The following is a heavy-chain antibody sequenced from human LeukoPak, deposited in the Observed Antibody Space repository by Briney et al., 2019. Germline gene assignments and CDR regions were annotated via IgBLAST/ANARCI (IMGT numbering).Heavy chain of an antibody. CDR3: ARYGIRYSGYDIDY. D-gene: IGHD5-12*01. Sequence: GRSLRLSCAASGFTFSSYAMHWVRQAPSKGLEWVAVISYDGSNKYYADSVKGRFTISRDNSKNTLYLQMNSLRAEDTAVYYCARYGIRYSGYDIDYWGQGTLVTVSS. CDR1: GFTFSSYA. CDR2: ISYDGSNK. V-gene: IGHV3-30-3*01. J-gene: IGHJ4*02.